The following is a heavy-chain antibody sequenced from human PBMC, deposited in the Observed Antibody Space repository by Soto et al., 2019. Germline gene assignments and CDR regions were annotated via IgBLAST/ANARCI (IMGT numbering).Heavy chain of an antibody. D-gene: IGHD2-2*02. J-gene: IGHJ5*02. Sequence: QLQLQESGPGLVKPSETLSLTCTVSGCSISSSSYYWGWIRQPPGKGLEWIGSIYYSGSTYYNPSLKSRVTISVDTSKNQFSLKLSSVTAADTAVYYCARGVVPAAISGDWFDPWGQGTLVTVSS. CDR3: ARGVVPAAISGDWFDP. V-gene: IGHV4-39*01. CDR2: IYYSGST. CDR1: GCSISSSSYY.